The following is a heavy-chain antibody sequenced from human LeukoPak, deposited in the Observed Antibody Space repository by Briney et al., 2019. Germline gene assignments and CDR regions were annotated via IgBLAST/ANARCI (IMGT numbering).Heavy chain of an antibody. V-gene: IGHV3-13*01. D-gene: IGHD1-1*01. CDR2: IGTASDT. Sequence: GGSLRLSCAASGFTFSSFDMHWVRQPTGQGLEWGSTIGTASDTYYPGSVEGRFTLSRDNAKNSLYLQMNSLTAGDTAVYYCARGPPRGKYYYMDVWGKGTTVTVSS. CDR3: ARGPPRGKYYYMDV. CDR1: GFTFSSFD. J-gene: IGHJ6*03.